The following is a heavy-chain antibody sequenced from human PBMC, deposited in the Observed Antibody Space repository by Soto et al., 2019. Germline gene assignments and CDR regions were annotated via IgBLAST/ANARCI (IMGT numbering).Heavy chain of an antibody. CDR1: GGSVSSGGYY. CDR2: IYYGGST. V-gene: IGHV4-61*08. CDR3: ASMYCGGDCSLSH. Sequence: QVQLQESGPGLVKPSETLSLTCTVSGGSVSSGGYYWSWIRQPPGKGLEWIGYIYYGGSTKYNPSLKGRVTISLDTSKNQFSLKLTSVTAADTAVYYCASMYCGGDCSLSHWGQGTLVTVSS. D-gene: IGHD2-21*02. J-gene: IGHJ4*02.